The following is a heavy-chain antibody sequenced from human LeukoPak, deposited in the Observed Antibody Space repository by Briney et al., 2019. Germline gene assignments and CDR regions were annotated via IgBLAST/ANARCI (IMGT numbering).Heavy chain of an antibody. CDR3: ARRKDSSGYYYFDY. J-gene: IGHJ4*02. D-gene: IGHD3-22*01. Sequence: SETLSLTCTVSGGSISSYYWSWIRQPPGKGLEWIGYIYTSGSTNYNPSLKSRVTISVDTSKNQFSLKLSPVTAADTAVYYCARRKDSSGYYYFDYWGQGTLVTVSS. V-gene: IGHV4-4*09. CDR1: GGSISSYY. CDR2: IYTSGST.